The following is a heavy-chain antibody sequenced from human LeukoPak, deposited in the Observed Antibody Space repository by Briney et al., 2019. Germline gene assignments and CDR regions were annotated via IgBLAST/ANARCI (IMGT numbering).Heavy chain of an antibody. CDR3: ARLVSYYDSSGYYYFAGNFDI. CDR1: GYSFTSYW. CDR2: IYPGDSDT. V-gene: IGHV5-51*01. Sequence: GESLKISCKGSGYSFTSYWIGWVRQMPGKGLEWMGIIYPGDSDTRYSPSFQGQVTISADKSISTAYLQWSSLKASDTAMYYCARLVSYYDSSGYYYFAGNFDIWDQGTMVTVSS. D-gene: IGHD3-22*01. J-gene: IGHJ3*02.